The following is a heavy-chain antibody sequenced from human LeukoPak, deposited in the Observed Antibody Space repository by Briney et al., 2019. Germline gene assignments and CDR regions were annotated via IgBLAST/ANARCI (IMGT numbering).Heavy chain of an antibody. V-gene: IGHV4-4*07. CDR1: GGAIISYY. J-gene: IGHJ4*02. CDR3: AEERRHFYRESTGFYPTGFYVDN. Sequence: SETLSLTCSVSGGAIISYYWSWIRQPAGKGLEWIGRTDTGGNTNFIPSLKSRLTMSADTSKNQLSLKLTSVTAADTAVYYCAEERRHFYRESTGFYPTGFYVDNWGRGILVTVSS. D-gene: IGHD3-16*02. CDR2: TDTGGNT.